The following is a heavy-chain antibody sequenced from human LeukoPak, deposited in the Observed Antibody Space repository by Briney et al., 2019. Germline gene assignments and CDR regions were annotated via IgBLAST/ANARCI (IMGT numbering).Heavy chain of an antibody. CDR3: ARVHDFRPDV. D-gene: IGHD3-3*01. CDR2: IYYSGST. J-gene: IGHJ6*02. CDR1: GGSISSYY. V-gene: IGHV4-59*01. Sequence: SETLSLTCTVSGGSISSYYWSWLRQPPGKGLEWIGYIYYSGSTNYNPSLKSRVTISVDTSKNQFSLKLSSVTAADTAVYYCARVHDFRPDVWGQGATVTVSS.